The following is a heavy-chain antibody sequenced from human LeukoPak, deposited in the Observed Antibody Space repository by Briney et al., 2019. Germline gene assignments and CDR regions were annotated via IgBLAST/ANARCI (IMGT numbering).Heavy chain of an antibody. D-gene: IGHD6-13*01. V-gene: IGHV1-46*02. CDR2: INPSGGST. CDR1: GYTFNNHY. Sequence: ASVKVSCKASGYTFNNHYMYWVRQVPGQGLEWMGVINPSGGSTSYAQKFQGRVTMTRDTSTRTVYMEVNSLRSEDTAVYYCARQGTNSRAIGMGSWGQGTLATVPS. J-gene: IGHJ5*02. CDR3: ARQGTNSRAIGMGS.